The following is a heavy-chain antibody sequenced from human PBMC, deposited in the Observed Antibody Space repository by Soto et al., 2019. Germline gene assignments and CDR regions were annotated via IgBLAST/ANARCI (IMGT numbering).Heavy chain of an antibody. Sequence: ASVKVSCKASGYTFTSYGISWVRQAPGQGLEWMGWISAYNGNTNYAQKLQGRVNMTTDTSTSTAYMELRSLRSDDTAVYYCAVDSSGYYYGRAFDIWGQGTMVTVSS. CDR1: GYTFTSYG. D-gene: IGHD3-22*01. J-gene: IGHJ3*02. CDR3: AVDSSGYYYGRAFDI. CDR2: ISAYNGNT. V-gene: IGHV1-18*01.